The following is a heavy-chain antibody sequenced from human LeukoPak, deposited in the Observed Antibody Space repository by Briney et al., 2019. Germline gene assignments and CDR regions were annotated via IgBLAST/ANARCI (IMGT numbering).Heavy chain of an antibody. CDR2: IRYDGSNK. V-gene: IGHV3-30*02. CDR1: GFTFSSYG. Sequence: GGSLRLSCAASGFTFSSYGMHWVRQAPGKGLEWVAFIRYDGSNKYYADSVKGRFTISRDNSKNTLYLQMNSLRAEDTAVYYCARVNSGWYLFDYWGQGTLVTVSS. J-gene: IGHJ4*02. D-gene: IGHD6-19*01. CDR3: ARVNSGWYLFDY.